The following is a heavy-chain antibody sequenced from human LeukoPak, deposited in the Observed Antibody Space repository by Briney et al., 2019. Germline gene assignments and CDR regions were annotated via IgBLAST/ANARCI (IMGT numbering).Heavy chain of an antibody. D-gene: IGHD3-16*02. CDR3: ARDMITFGGVIVPFDY. CDR2: IYTSGST. CDR1: CGSISSYY. V-gene: IGHV4-4*07. J-gene: IGHJ4*02. Sequence: PSETLSLTCTVSCGSISSYYWSWIRQPAGKGLEWIGRIYTSGSTNYNPSLKSRVTMSVDTSKNQFSLKVSSVTAADTAVYYCARDMITFGGVIVPFDYWGQGTLVTVSS.